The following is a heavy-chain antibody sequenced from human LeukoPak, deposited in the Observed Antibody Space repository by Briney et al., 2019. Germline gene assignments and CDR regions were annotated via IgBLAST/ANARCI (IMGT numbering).Heavy chain of an antibody. CDR3: ARLNMVRGDPFDY. CDR1: GYTFTSYD. CDR2: MNPNSGNT. V-gene: IGHV1-8*01. D-gene: IGHD3-10*01. J-gene: IGHJ4*02. Sequence: GASVKVSCKASGYTFTSYDTNWVRQATGQGLEWMGWMNPNSGNTGYAQKFQGRVTMTRNTSISTAYMELSSLRSEDTAVYYCARLNMVRGDPFDYWGQGTLVTVSS.